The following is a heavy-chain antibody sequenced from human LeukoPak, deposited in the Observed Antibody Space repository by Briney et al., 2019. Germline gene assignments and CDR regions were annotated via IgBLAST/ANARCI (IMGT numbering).Heavy chain of an antibody. CDR1: GYSFTSYW. CDR3: ARESRGWYFDL. V-gene: IGHV5-10-1*01. D-gene: IGHD3-10*01. CDR2: IDPSDSYT. Sequence: GESLRISCKGSGYSFTSYWISWVRQMPGKGLEWMGRIDPSDSYTNYSPSFQGHVTISADESINTAYVQWSSLRASDTAVYYCARESRGWYFDLWGRGTLVTVSS. J-gene: IGHJ2*01.